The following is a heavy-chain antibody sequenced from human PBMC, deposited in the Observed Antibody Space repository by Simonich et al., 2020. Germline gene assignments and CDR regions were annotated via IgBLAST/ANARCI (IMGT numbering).Heavy chain of an antibody. CDR3: AKDGGYCTNGVCYYFDY. Sequence: VQLVESGGGLVQPGRSLRLSCAASGFTFDDYAMHWVRQARGMEMEWVSGFSWNSGSIGYAVSLKGRFTISKDNAKNSLYLQMNSLRAEDTALYYCAKDGGYCTNGVCYYFDYWGQGTLVTVSS. D-gene: IGHD2-8*01. CDR2: FSWNSGSI. V-gene: IGHV3-9*01. CDR1: GFTFDDYA. J-gene: IGHJ4*02.